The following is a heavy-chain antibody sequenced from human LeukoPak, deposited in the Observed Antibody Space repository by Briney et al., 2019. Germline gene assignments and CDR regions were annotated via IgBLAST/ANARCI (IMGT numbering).Heavy chain of an antibody. Sequence: GGSLRPSCAASGFTFNNYAMHWVRQAPGKGLEWVAVISYDGSNKYYADSVKGRFTISRDNAKNTVYLQMNSLRAEDTAVYYCVSFYETYWGRGTLVTVSS. V-gene: IGHV3-30-3*01. D-gene: IGHD2/OR15-2a*01. J-gene: IGHJ4*02. CDR1: GFTFNNYA. CDR3: VSFYETY. CDR2: ISYDGSNK.